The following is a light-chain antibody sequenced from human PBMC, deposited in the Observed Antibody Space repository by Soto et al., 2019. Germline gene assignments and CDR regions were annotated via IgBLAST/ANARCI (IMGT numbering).Light chain of an antibody. CDR2: DAS. J-gene: IGKJ1*01. CDR1: QTVSSNS. Sequence: EVVLTQSPGTLSLSPGERATLSCRASQTVSSNSLAWYQRRPGQAPRLLIYDASSRATGIPDRFSGSGSGTDFTLTISRLEPEDSAVYYCQDYGSSRTFGQGTKVDIK. CDR3: QDYGSSRT. V-gene: IGKV3-20*01.